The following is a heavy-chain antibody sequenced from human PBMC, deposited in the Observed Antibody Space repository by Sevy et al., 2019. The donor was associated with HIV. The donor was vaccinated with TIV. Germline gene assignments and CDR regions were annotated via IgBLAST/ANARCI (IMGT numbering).Heavy chain of an antibody. CDR2: ISSGNTYT. D-gene: IGHD2-21*01. Sequence: GGSLRLSCAASGLIFSDYYMGWVRQAPGKGLEWVADISSGNTYTNYADSVKGPFIISGDNAKKSLYLQMNTLRAEDTAVYYCARLRVIASAPYYFDYWGQGALVTVSS. V-gene: IGHV3-11*06. CDR1: GLIFSDYY. J-gene: IGHJ4*02. CDR3: ARLRVIASAPYYFDY.